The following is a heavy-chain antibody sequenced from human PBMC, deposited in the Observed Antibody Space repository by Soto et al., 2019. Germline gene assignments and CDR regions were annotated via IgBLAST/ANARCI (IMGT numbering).Heavy chain of an antibody. D-gene: IGHD4-17*01. V-gene: IGHV4-31*03. Sequence: QVQLQESGPGLVKPSQTLSLTCTVSGGSLSSGAYYWSWIRQHPGKGLEWIGYIHHSGSTYYNPSLKGRVTISMDTPKNQFSLKLSSVTAADTAVYYCARDDYSPFDYWGQGTLVTVSS. CDR1: GGSLSSGAYY. CDR3: ARDDYSPFDY. J-gene: IGHJ4*02. CDR2: IHHSGST.